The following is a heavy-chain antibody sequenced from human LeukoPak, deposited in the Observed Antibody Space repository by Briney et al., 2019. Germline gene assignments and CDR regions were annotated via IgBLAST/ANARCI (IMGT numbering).Heavy chain of an antibody. D-gene: IGHD5-18*01. CDR3: ARGGYSYGSNWFDP. Sequence: SETLSLTCTVSVGSISGYYWSWIRPPPGKGLECVGYIYYSGSTNYNPSLKSRVTISVDTSKNQFSLKLSSVTAADTAVYYCARGGYSYGSNWFDPWGQGTLVTVSS. CDR2: IYYSGST. V-gene: IGHV4-59*01. CDR1: VGSISGYY. J-gene: IGHJ5*02.